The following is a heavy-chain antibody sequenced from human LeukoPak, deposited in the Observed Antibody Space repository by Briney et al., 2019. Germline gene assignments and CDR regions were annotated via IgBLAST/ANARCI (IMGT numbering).Heavy chain of an antibody. J-gene: IGHJ4*02. V-gene: IGHV4-39*02. Sequence: SETLSLTCSVSGGSLSSGSYYWGWLRQPPGKGLEWIGSIYYSGSTYYNPSLKRRVTISIDTSKNQFSLKLSSVTAADTAVYYCARDSAYYGSVSPTYYLDYWGQGTLVTVSS. CDR1: GGSLSSGSYY. D-gene: IGHD3-10*01. CDR2: IYYSGST. CDR3: ARDSAYYGSVSPTYYLDY.